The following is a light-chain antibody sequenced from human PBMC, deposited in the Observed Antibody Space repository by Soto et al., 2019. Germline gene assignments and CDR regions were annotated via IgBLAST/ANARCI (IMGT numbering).Light chain of an antibody. Sequence: EIVLTQSPGTLSLSRGERATLSCRTSQSVSNNYLAWYQQKPGQAPRLLIYGASSRATGIPDRFSGSGSGTDFTLSISRLEPEDFAVYYCQQYSSLWTFGQGTKVDSK. CDR2: GAS. CDR3: QQYSSLWT. J-gene: IGKJ1*01. CDR1: QSVSNNY. V-gene: IGKV3-20*01.